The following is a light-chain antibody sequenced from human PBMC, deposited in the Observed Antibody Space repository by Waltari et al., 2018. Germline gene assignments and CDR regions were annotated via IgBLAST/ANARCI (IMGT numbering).Light chain of an antibody. V-gene: IGKV1-12*01. CDR2: AAS. J-gene: IGKJ1*01. CDR3: QQAYGFPRT. Sequence: DIQLTQSPSSVSASIGDRVTITWRASQGISSWLAWYQQRPGKAPNLLIYAASSLQTGVPSRFSVSGSGTDFTLTISSLQPEDFGTYYCQQAYGFPRTFGQGTKVEIK. CDR1: QGISSW.